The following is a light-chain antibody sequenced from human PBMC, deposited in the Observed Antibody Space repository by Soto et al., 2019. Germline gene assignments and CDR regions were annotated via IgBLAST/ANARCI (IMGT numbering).Light chain of an antibody. V-gene: IGKV3-15*01. CDR3: QQYNNWPWT. CDR2: GAS. CDR1: PSIIDT. Sequence: EVGMSQSPATVSVSQGGRSTLSCRASPSIIDTLACYPQKPGQAPRLLIHGASTRATGFPARFSGSGSGTDFTLTISSLQSEDFSVYYSQQYNNWPWTFGQGTKVDI. J-gene: IGKJ1*01.